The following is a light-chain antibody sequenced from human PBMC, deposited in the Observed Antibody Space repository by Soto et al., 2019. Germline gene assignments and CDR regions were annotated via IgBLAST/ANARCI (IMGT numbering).Light chain of an antibody. CDR1: SSDVGGYNY. V-gene: IGLV2-14*01. CDR2: DVS. CDR3: SSYTGSHVV. J-gene: IGLJ2*01. Sequence: QSVLTQPASVSGSPGQSITISCTGTSSDVGGYNYVSWYQQHPGKAPKLMIYDVSNRPSGVSTRFSGSKSGNTASLTISGLQAEDEADYCCSSYTGSHVVFGGGTKLTVL.